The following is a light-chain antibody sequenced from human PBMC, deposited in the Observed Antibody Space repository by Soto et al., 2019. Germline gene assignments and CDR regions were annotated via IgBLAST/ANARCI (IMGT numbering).Light chain of an antibody. CDR1: QIVRGY. CDR3: RQGAGSI. J-gene: IGKJ5*01. Sequence: ESVWTQSPDPQTVEKGERAALCCRASQIVRGYLAWYLQKPGQAPRLLIYDASNRATGIPARFRGRASGTDCLRSLNCLGPEHSAVDSCRQGAGSIVGQGTRLEI. CDR2: DAS. V-gene: IGKV3-11*01.